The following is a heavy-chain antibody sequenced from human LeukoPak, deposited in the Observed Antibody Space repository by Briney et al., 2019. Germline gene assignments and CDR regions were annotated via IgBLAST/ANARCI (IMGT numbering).Heavy chain of an antibody. CDR3: ARDRFGYNSGRFFDY. CDR2: IWSDGTNK. Sequence: PGGSLRLSCAASGFTLSSYGIHWVRQAPGKGLEWVAVIWSDGTNKYYADSVKGRFTISRDNSENTLYLQMNSLRAEDTAVYYCARDRFGYNSGRFFDYWGQGTLVTVSS. CDR1: GFTLSSYG. V-gene: IGHV3-33*01. J-gene: IGHJ4*02. D-gene: IGHD6-19*01.